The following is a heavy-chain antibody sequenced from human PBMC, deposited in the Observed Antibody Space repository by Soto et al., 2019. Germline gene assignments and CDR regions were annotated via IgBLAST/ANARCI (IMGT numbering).Heavy chain of an antibody. CDR1: TGNFCSYS. CDR2: IIPIFCTA. D-gene: IGHD2-2*01. J-gene: IGHJ4*02. Sequence: SEKVDCEAITGNFCSYSICWVRQAPGQGLEWMGVIIPIFCTANYAQKFQGRVTITSDESTSTAYMELSSLRSEDTAVYYCARDQGYCRSTSCSIDYWGQGTLVTVSS. CDR3: ARDQGYCRSTSCSIDY. V-gene: IGHV1-69*13.